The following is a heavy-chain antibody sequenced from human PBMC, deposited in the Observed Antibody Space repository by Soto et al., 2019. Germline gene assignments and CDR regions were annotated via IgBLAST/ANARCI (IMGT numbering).Heavy chain of an antibody. CDR1: GFTFSSYA. D-gene: IGHD6-13*01. CDR2: ISYDGNNK. Sequence: QVQLVESGGGVVQPGRSLRLSCAASGFTFSSYAMHWVRQAPGKGLEWVAFISYDGNNKYYVDSVKGRFTISRDDSKNTLYPQMNSLRAEDTAFYFCARDLGGWSASWSFDHWGQGPLVTVSS. CDR3: ARDLGGWSASWSFDH. V-gene: IGHV3-30-3*01. J-gene: IGHJ4*02.